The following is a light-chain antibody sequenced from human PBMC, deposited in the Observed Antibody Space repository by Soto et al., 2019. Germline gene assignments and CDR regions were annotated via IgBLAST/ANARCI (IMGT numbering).Light chain of an antibody. CDR1: QSVSSSY. Sequence: EIVLTQSPGTLSLSPVERATLPCRASQSVSSSYLAWYQQKPGQAPRLLVYGASSRATGIPDRFSGSGSGTDFTLTISRLEPEDFAVYYCQQYGSSPLWTFGQGTKVDIK. V-gene: IGKV3-20*01. J-gene: IGKJ1*01. CDR2: GAS. CDR3: QQYGSSPLWT.